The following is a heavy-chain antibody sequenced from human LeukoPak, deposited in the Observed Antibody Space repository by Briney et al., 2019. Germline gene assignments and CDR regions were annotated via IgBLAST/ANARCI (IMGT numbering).Heavy chain of an antibody. D-gene: IGHD6-19*01. CDR3: ARETVAGTFDY. Sequence: GGSLRLSCAASGFTFSDYYISWIRQAPGKGLEWVSDISPSGDIISYADSVKGRFIISRDCAKESLHLQMNSLRVEDSAVYYCARETVAGTFDYWGQGTQVTVSS. J-gene: IGHJ4*02. V-gene: IGHV3-11*01. CDR2: ISPSGDII. CDR1: GFTFSDYY.